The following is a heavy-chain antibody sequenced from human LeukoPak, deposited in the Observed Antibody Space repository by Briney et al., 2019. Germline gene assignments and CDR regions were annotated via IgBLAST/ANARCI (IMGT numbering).Heavy chain of an antibody. J-gene: IGHJ4*02. CDR2: IKASDNYR. D-gene: IGHD1-26*01. CDR3: ARSRSKPMNDKNFLY. Sequence: GGSLRLSCAASGFTFSDYTMNWVRQAPGKGLEWVSSIKASDNYRCYADSVAGRFTISTDDAQNSVYLQMNSLRAEDTAIYYCARSRSKPMNDKNFLYWGQGSLVTVSS. CDR1: GFTFSDYT. V-gene: IGHV3-21*01.